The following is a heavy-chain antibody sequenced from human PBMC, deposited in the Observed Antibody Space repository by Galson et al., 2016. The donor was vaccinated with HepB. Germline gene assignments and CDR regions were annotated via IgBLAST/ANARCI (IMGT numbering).Heavy chain of an antibody. J-gene: IGHJ4*02. CDR3: ARDQTLAARHFDC. D-gene: IGHD6-6*01. V-gene: IGHV3-48*02. CDR1: GFTFRSYS. Sequence: SLRLSCAASGFTFRSYSMNWVRQAPGKGLERVSYISDGSRTIYYADSVKGRFTISRDNAKNSLYLQMNSLRDEDTAVYYCARDQTLAARHFDCWGQGTLVTVSS. CDR2: ISDGSRTI.